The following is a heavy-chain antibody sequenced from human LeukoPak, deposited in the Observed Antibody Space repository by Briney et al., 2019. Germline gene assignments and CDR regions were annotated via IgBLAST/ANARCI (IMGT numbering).Heavy chain of an antibody. CDR2: ISSSGSTI. D-gene: IGHD2-2*01. CDR1: GFTFSDYY. V-gene: IGHV3-11*04. J-gene: IGHJ4*02. Sequence: GGSLRLSCAASGFTFSDYYMSWIRQAPGKGLEWGSYISSSGSTIYYADSVKGRFTISRDNAKNSLYLQMNSPRAEDTAVYYCARDPDPVGYCSSTSCYDRIDYFDYWGQGTLVTVSS. CDR3: ARDPDPVGYCSSTSCYDRIDYFDY.